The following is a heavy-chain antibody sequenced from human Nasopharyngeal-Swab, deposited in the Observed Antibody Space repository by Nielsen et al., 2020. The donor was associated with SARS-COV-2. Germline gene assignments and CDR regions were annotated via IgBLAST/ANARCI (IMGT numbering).Heavy chain of an antibody. Sequence: GGSLRLSWAASGFTFSSYSMNWVRQAPGKGLEWVSSISSSSSYIYYADSVKGRFTISRDNAKNSLYLQMNSLRAEDTAVYYCARSPSYYDFWSGYSFNYYYYYYMDVWGKGTTVTVSS. V-gene: IGHV3-21*01. CDR3: ARSPSYYDFWSGYSFNYYYYYYMDV. CDR2: ISSSSSYI. CDR1: GFTFSSYS. D-gene: IGHD3-3*01. J-gene: IGHJ6*03.